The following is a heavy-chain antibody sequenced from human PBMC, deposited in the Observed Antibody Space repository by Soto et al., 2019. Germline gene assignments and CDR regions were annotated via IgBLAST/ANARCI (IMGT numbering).Heavy chain of an antibody. CDR2: AYYRSKWYN. CDR1: GDSVSCSSDS. CDR3: VRLIGNSWLDF. J-gene: IGHJ5*01. V-gene: IGHV6-1*01. Sequence: SRPLYLTGTICGDSVSCSSDSGNEICQFVSWALEWLGRAYYRSKWYNDYAESVKSRITINPDTSKNQFSLHLNSVTPEDTAVYYCVRLIGNSWLDFWGQGTLVTVSS. D-gene: IGHD1-26*01.